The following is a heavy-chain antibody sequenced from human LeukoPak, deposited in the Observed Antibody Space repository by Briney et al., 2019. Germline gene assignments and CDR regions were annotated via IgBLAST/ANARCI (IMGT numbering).Heavy chain of an antibody. CDR2: INTYNGNT. D-gene: IGHD6-19*01. J-gene: IGHJ6*02. CDR1: GHTFTSFG. V-gene: IGHV1-18*01. CDR3: ARDEQWLVPISRPFYGMDV. Sequence: ASVKVSCKTSGHTFTSFGFSWVRQAPGQGLEWMGWINTYNGNTNYAQKLQGRVTMTTNTPTSTAYMELRSLRSDDTAVYYCARDEQWLVPISRPFYGMDVWGQGTTVTVSS.